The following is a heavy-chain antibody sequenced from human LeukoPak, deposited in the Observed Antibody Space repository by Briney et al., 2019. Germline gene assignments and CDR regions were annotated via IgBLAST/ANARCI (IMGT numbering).Heavy chain of an antibody. D-gene: IGHD5-24*01. CDR3: ARDGLAAITFDY. Sequence: GGSLRFSCVASGFTFSSYWMHWVRQAPGKGLVWVSHINSDGSSTTYADSMKGRFTISRDNAKNTLYLQMNSLRAEDTAVYYCARDGLAAITFDYWGQGILVTVSS. V-gene: IGHV3-74*01. J-gene: IGHJ4*02. CDR1: GFTFSSYW. CDR2: INSDGSST.